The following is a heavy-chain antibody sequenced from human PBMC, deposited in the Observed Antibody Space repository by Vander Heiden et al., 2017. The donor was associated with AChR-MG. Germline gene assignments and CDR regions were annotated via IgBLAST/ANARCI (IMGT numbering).Heavy chain of an antibody. CDR3: ARDPYYYGSGSSIPDY. CDR2: ISYDGSNK. Sequence: QVQLVESGGGVVQPGRSLRLSCAASGFTFSSYAMHWVRQAPGKGLEWVAVISYDGSNKYYADSVKGRFTISRDNSKNTLYLQMNSLRAEDTAVYYCARDPYYYGSGSSIPDYWGQGTLVTVSS. V-gene: IGHV3-30-3*01. CDR1: GFTFSSYA. J-gene: IGHJ4*02. D-gene: IGHD3-10*01.